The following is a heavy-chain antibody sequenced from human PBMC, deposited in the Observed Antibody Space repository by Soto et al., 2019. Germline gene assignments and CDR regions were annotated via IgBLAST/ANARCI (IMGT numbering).Heavy chain of an antibody. J-gene: IGHJ6*02. V-gene: IGHV3-48*02. D-gene: IGHD3-10*01. Sequence: AGGSLRLSCAASGFTFSSHTMNWVRQAPGKGLEWISYITSTSSTKNYADSVKGRFTISRDNANNSLYLQMNSLRDEDTAVYYCARRITMVRGPYYYYAMDVWGQGXTVTVYS. CDR1: GFTFSSHT. CDR3: ARRITMVRGPYYYYAMDV. CDR2: ITSTSSTK.